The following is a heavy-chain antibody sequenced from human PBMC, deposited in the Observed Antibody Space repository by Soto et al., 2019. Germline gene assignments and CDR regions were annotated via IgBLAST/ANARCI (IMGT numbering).Heavy chain of an antibody. J-gene: IGHJ5*02. CDR3: AREQGYCSSTSCYGSWFDP. CDR2: LYYSGST. CDR1: GGSISSYY. D-gene: IGHD2-2*01. V-gene: IGHV4-59*12. Sequence: QVQLQESGPGLVKPSETLSLTCTVSGGSISSYYWSWIRQPPGKGLEWIGYLYYSGSTNYNPSRKSRVTISVDTSKNQFSLKLSSVTAADTAVYYCAREQGYCSSTSCYGSWFDPWGQGTLVTVSS.